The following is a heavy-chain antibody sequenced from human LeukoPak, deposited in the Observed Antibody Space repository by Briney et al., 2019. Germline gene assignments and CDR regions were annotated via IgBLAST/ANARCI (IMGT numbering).Heavy chain of an antibody. CDR3: ASETWIQLWLVV. J-gene: IGHJ4*02. Sequence: PGGSLRLSCAASGFTFSNYSMNWVRQAPGKGLEWVSYISSSSSIYYADSVKGRFTISRDSAKNSLYLQMNSLRAEDTAVYYCASETWIQLWLVVWGQGTLVTVSS. CDR2: ISSSSSI. V-gene: IGHV3-48*01. D-gene: IGHD5-18*01. CDR1: GFTFSNYS.